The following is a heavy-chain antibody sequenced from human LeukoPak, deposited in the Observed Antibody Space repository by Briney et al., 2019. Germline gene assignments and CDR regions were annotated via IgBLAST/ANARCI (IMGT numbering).Heavy chain of an antibody. CDR2: ISGYNGDT. CDR3: ARCYGSGRWALDI. J-gene: IGHJ3*02. Sequence: ASVKVSCKASGYTFTNYGVSWVRQAPGQGLEWMGWISGYNGDTKYAQKVQGRVTMTTDKFTSTAYMELRSLRSDDTAVYYCARCYGSGRWALDIWGQGTMVTVSS. V-gene: IGHV1-18*01. CDR1: GYTFTNYG. D-gene: IGHD3-10*01.